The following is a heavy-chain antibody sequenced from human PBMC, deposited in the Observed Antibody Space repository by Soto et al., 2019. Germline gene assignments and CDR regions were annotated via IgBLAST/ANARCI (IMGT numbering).Heavy chain of an antibody. V-gene: IGHV3-23*01. CDR1: GFTFSSYA. J-gene: IGHJ6*02. Sequence: GGSLRLSCAASGFTFSSYAMSWVRQAPGKGLEWVSAISGSGGSTYYADSVKGRFTISRDNSKNTLYLQMNSLRSDDTAVYYCAGDKYDILTGYSIGSSYYGMDVWGQGTTVTVSS. CDR3: AGDKYDILTGYSIGSSYYGMDV. CDR2: ISGSGGST. D-gene: IGHD3-9*01.